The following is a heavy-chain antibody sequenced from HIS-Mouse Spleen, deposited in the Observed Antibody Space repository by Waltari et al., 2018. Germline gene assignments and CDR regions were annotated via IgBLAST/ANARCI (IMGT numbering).Heavy chain of an antibody. CDR1: GGSIRSSSYY. D-gene: IGHD6-13*01. J-gene: IGHJ2*01. CDR3: AREIPYSSSWYDWYFDL. V-gene: IGHV4-39*07. Sequence: QLQLQESGPGLVKPSETLSRTCTVSGGSIRSSSYYWGWFRQPPGRGLEWIGSIYFSGGTYYIPSLKSRGTKSVDTSQKQFSLKLRSVTAADTAVYYCAREIPYSSSWYDWYFDLWGRGTLVTVSS. CDR2: IYFSGGT.